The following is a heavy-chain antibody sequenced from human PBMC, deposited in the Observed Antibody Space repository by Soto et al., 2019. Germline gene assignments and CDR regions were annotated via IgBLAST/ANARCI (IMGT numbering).Heavy chain of an antibody. Sequence: GESLKISCAASGFTFSSFPMSWVRQAPGKGLEWVSAIIGRGGSTYYADSVKGRFTIPIDNSKNTLYLQMNSLRAEDTAVYYCAKGRVVVVAATEFDYWGQGTLVTVSS. D-gene: IGHD2-15*01. V-gene: IGHV3-23*01. CDR2: IIGRGGST. CDR1: GFTFSSFP. J-gene: IGHJ4*02. CDR3: AKGRVVVVAATEFDY.